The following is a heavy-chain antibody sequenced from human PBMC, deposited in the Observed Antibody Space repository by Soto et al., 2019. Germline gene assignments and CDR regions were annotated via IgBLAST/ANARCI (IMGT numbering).Heavy chain of an antibody. CDR3: ARGVGYCCDGNCYSLELPYCYSGLDV. V-gene: IGHV3-53*01. J-gene: IGHJ6*02. Sequence: EVQLVESGGGLIQPGGSLRLSCAASGFTVSNSYMTWVRQAPGKGLEWVSIIYSGGSAYYANSVEGRFTISRDNSENTLYLQMNSLRAEDTAVYYCARGVGYCCDGNCYSLELPYCYSGLDVWGQGTTVTVSS. CDR2: IYSGGSA. CDR1: GFTVSNSY. D-gene: IGHD2-15*01.